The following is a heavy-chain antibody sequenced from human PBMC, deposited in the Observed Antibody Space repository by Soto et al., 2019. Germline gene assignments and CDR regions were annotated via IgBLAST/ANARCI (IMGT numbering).Heavy chain of an antibody. J-gene: IGHJ4*02. CDR2: ISDRGDTT. D-gene: IGHD1-1*01. V-gene: IGHV3-23*01. CDR1: GFTISSNA. CDR3: AKDKPGTTSFDY. Sequence: TGGSLRLSCAASGFTISSNAMYWVRQAPGKGLEWVSGISDRGDTTHYADSVKGRFTISRDTSKNTLYLQLNTLRADDMAVYYCAKDKPGTTSFDYWGQGTLVTVSS.